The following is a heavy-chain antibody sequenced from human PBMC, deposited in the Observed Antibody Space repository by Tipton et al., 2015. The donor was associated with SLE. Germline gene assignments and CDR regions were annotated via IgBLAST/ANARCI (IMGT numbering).Heavy chain of an antibody. CDR1: GYTFTGYY. J-gene: IGHJ6*02. CDR3: ARVGGGFLDLVGGMDV. V-gene: IGHV1-2*06. D-gene: IGHD3/OR15-3a*01. Sequence: QVQLVQSGAEVKKPGASVKVSCKASGYTFTGYYMHWVQQAPGQGLEWMGRINPNSGGTKYAQKFQGRVTMTRDTSISTAYMELSRLRSDDTAVYCCARVGGGFLDLVGGMDVWGQGTTVTVSS. CDR2: INPNSGGT.